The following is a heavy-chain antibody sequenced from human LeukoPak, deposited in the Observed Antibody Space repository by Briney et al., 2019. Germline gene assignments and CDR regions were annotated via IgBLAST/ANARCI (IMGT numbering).Heavy chain of an antibody. CDR1: GYTFTNYF. J-gene: IGHJ4*02. CDR2: IKPDSGVT. CDR3: VRHNSGYRSFDD. V-gene: IGHV1-2*06. Sequence: ASVKVSCKTSGYTFTNYFIHWVRQAPGQGLEWMGRIKPDSGVTNYAQRFQGRVSMTSDTSINTAYMELTRLRSDDTAVYYCVRHNSGYRSFDDWGQGTLVTVSS. D-gene: IGHD3-22*01.